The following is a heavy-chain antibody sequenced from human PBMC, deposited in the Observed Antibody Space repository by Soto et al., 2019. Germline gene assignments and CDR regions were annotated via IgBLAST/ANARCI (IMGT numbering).Heavy chain of an antibody. CDR2: IIPILGIA. J-gene: IGHJ6*02. V-gene: IGHV1-69*02. CDR3: ARQARSYGMDV. Sequence: QVQLVQSGAEVKKPGSSVKVSCKASGGTFSSYTISWVRQAVGQGLEWMGRIIPILGIANYAQKFQGRVTITADKSTSTAYMELSSLRSEDTAVYYCARQARSYGMDVWGQGTTVTVSS. CDR1: GGTFSSYT.